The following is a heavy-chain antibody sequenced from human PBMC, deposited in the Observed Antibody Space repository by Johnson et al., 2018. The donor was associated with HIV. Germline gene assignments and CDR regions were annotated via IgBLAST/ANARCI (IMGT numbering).Heavy chain of an antibody. V-gene: IGHV3-30*04. CDR2: ISYDGSNK. D-gene: IGHD1-14*01. Sequence: QVQLVESGGGVVQPGRSLRLSCAASGFTFSSYAMHWVRQAPGKGLEWVAVISYDGSNKYYADSVKGRFTISRDNSKNTLYLQMNSLRAEDTAVYYCARELTEAFDIWRQGTMVTVSS. CDR3: ARELTEAFDI. CDR1: GFTFSSYA. J-gene: IGHJ3*02.